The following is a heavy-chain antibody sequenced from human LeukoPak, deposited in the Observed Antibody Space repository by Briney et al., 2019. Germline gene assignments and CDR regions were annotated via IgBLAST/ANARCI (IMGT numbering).Heavy chain of an antibody. CDR2: ISWNSGSI. V-gene: IGHV3-9*01. CDR1: GFTFDDYA. Sequence: GGSLRLSCAASGFTFDDYAMHWVRQAPGKGLEWVSGISWNSGSIGYADSVKGRFTISRDNAKNSLYLQMNSLRAEDTALYYCAKDNYGVSGANWFDPWGQGTLVTVSS. CDR3: AKDNYGVSGANWFDP. D-gene: IGHD4-17*01. J-gene: IGHJ5*02.